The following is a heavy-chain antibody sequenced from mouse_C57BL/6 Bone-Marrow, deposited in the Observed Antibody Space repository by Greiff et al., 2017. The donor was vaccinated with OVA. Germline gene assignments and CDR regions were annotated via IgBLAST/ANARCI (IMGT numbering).Heavy chain of an antibody. V-gene: IGHV14-4*01. CDR1: GFNIKDDY. CDR2: IDPENGDT. Sequence: EVQLQQSGAALVRPGASVKLSCTASGFNIKDDYMHWVKQRPEQGLEWIGWIDPENGDTEYASKFQGKATITADTSSNTAYLQLSSLTSEDTAVYYCTLYYYGSSSFAYWGQGTLVTVSA. J-gene: IGHJ3*01. CDR3: TLYYYGSSSFAY. D-gene: IGHD1-1*01.